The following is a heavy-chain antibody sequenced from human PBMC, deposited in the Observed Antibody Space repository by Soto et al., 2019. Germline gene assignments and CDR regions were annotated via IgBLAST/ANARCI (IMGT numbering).Heavy chain of an antibody. CDR3: ANFGSSRYPSYSTLFHF. CDR2: ISWNSGSI. V-gene: IGHV3-9*01. D-gene: IGHD6-13*01. CDR1: GFTFDDYA. Sequence: PGGSLRLSCAASGFTFDDYAMHWVRQAPGKGLEWVSGISWNSGSIGYADSVKGRFTISRDNAKNSLYLQMNSLRAEDTALYYCANFGSSRYPSYSTLFHFSGLVTTLSVCS. J-gene: IGHJ6*01.